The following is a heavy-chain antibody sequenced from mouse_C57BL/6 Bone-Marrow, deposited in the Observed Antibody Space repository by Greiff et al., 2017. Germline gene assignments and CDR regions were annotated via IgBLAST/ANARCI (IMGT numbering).Heavy chain of an antibody. CDR1: GYTFTSYG. J-gene: IGHJ3*01. CDR2: IYPRSGNT. Sequence: QVQLQQSGAELARPGASVKLSCKASGYTFTSYGISWVKQRTGQGLEWIGEIYPRSGNTYYNEKFKGKATLTADKSSSTAYMELRSLTSEDSAVYFCARDWAWFAYWGQGTLVTVSA. CDR3: ARDWAWFAY. D-gene: IGHD4-1*01. V-gene: IGHV1-81*01.